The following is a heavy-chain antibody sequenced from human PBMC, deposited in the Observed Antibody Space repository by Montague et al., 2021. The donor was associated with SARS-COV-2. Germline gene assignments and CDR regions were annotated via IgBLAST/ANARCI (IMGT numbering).Heavy chain of an antibody. Sequence: TLSLTCTVSGDSISSGTYYWSWIRQPAGKGLEWIGRIYTSGGTNYNLSLKSRVTMSVDPSKNQLSLTTSSVTAADTAVYYCARVGGNYYRSFDYWGQGTLVTVSS. CDR1: GDSISSGTYY. CDR3: ARVGGNYYRSFDY. CDR2: IYTSGGT. V-gene: IGHV4-61*02. D-gene: IGHD1-26*01. J-gene: IGHJ4*02.